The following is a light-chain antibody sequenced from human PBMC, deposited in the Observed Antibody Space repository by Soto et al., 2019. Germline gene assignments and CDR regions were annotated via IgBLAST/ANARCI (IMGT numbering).Light chain of an antibody. Sequence: DFQMPQSPSSLSASVGDRVTITCRASQGIRDALGWYQQKPGKAPKRLIYAASSLQSGVPSRFSGSGPGTESTLTISSLQPEDFATYYCLQHNSYPQTFGQGTKVEIK. CDR3: LQHNSYPQT. V-gene: IGKV1-17*01. J-gene: IGKJ1*01. CDR1: QGIRDA. CDR2: AAS.